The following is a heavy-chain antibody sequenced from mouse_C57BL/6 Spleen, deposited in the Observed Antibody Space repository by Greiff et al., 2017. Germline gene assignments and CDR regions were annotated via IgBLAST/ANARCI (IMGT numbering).Heavy chain of an antibody. Sequence: EVQLQQSGAELVRPGASVKLSCTASGFNIKDDYMHWVQQRPEQGLAWIGWIDPENGDTEYAAKFPGQATISADTSYNPAYLQLSRLPSEDTAFYDCTTLQRSYWYCAVWGTGTTVTVSS. CDR1: GFNIKDDY. CDR2: IDPENGDT. J-gene: IGHJ1*03. V-gene: IGHV14-4*01. CDR3: TTLQRSYWYCAV. D-gene: IGHD1-1*01.